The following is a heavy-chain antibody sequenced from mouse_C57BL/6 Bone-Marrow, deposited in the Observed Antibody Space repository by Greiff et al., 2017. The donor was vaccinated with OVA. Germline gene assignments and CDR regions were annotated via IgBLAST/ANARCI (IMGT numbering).Heavy chain of an antibody. CDR3: ARSGYSNYVSWFAY. D-gene: IGHD2-5*01. CDR1: GYTFTSYW. Sequence: VQLQQPGAELVRPGSSVKLSCKASGYTFTSYWMHWVKQRPIQGLEWIGNIDPSDSETHYTQKFKDKATLTVDKSYSTAYMQLSSLTSEDSAVYYCARSGYSNYVSWFAYWGQGTLVTVSA. J-gene: IGHJ3*01. CDR2: IDPSDSET. V-gene: IGHV1-52*01.